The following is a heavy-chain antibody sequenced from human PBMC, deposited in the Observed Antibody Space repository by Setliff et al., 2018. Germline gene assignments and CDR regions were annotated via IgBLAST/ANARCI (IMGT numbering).Heavy chain of an antibody. CDR3: ARDHVYGSQYYYYYYGMDV. Sequence: PGGSLRLSCAASGFTFSKAWMSWVRQAPGKGLEWVGRIKSKTDGGTIDYAAPVKGRLTISRDDSKNTLYLQVNSLRSEDTAVYYCARDHVYGSQYYYYYYGMDVWGQGTTVTVSS. D-gene: IGHD3-10*01. J-gene: IGHJ6*02. CDR2: IKSKTDGGTI. V-gene: IGHV3-15*01. CDR1: GFTFSKAW.